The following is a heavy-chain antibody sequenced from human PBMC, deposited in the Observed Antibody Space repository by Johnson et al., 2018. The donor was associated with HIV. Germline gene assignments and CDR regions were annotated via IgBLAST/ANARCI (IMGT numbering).Heavy chain of an antibody. CDR1: GLSVSINY. D-gene: IGHD2-21*01. V-gene: IGHV3-53*01. CDR2: IHSGGST. Sequence: VQLVESGGGVVQPGVSLRLSCAVSGLSVSINYITWVRQAPGKGLEWVSVIHSGGSTYYADSVEGRFTISRDNSKNTVLLQMNSLRVEDTAVYYCARGGHCGGDCAGAKQALDIWGQGTRVTVSS. CDR3: ARGGHCGGDCAGAKQALDI. J-gene: IGHJ3*02.